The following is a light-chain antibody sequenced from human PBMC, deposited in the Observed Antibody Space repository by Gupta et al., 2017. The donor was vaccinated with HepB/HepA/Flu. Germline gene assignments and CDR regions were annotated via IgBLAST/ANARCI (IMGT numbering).Light chain of an antibody. CDR1: QSVSSN. Sequence: EIVMTQSPATLSVSPGERATLSCRASQSVSSNLAWYQRRPGQAPRLLIDDASTRATGIPARFSGSGSGTDFTLTISSLQSEDFAVYYCQQYSHLWTFGQGTKVEIK. V-gene: IGKV3-15*01. CDR2: DAS. J-gene: IGKJ1*01. CDR3: QQYSHLWT.